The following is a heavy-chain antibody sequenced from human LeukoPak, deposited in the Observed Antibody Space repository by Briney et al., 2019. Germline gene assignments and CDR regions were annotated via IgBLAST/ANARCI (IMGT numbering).Heavy chain of an antibody. CDR1: GFTFSRYG. CDR2: IRYDGSNK. D-gene: IGHD3-22*01. J-gene: IGHJ4*02. V-gene: IGHV3-30*03. CDR3: ARDGSDDSLGYYYDY. Sequence: PGGSLRLSCAASGFTFSRYGMHWVRQAPGKGLEWVAVIRYDGSNKYADSVKGRFTISRDNAKNTLHLQMNSLRVEDTAVYYCARDGSDDSLGYYYDYWGQGTLVTVSS.